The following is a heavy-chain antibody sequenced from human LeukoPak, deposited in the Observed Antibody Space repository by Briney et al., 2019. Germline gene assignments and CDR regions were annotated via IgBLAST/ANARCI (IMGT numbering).Heavy chain of an antibody. D-gene: IGHD3-9*01. Sequence: GASVKVSCKASGGTFISYAISWVRQAPGQGLEWMGRIIPILGTANYAQKFQGRVTITTDESTSTAYMELSSLRSEDTAVYYCARGPRYYDILTGYYNARAGPAGYNWFDPWGQGTLVTVSS. CDR2: IIPILGTA. V-gene: IGHV1-69*05. CDR1: GGTFISYA. J-gene: IGHJ5*02. CDR3: ARGPRYYDILTGYYNARAGPAGYNWFDP.